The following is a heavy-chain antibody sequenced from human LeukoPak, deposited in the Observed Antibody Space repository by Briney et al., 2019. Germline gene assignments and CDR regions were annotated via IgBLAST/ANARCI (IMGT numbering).Heavy chain of an antibody. CDR3: GTLWIAAPFDY. Sequence: GGSLRLSCAASGFTFSSYSMNWVRQAPGKGLEWVSYISSSSSTIYYADSVKGRFTISRDNAKNSLYLQMNSLRAEDTAVYYCGTLWIAAPFDYWGQGTLVTVSS. CDR2: ISSSSSTI. D-gene: IGHD6-6*01. CDR1: GFTFSSYS. J-gene: IGHJ4*02. V-gene: IGHV3-48*01.